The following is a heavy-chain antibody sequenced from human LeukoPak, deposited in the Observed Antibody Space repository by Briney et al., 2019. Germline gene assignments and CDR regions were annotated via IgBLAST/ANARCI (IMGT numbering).Heavy chain of an antibody. Sequence: SETLSLTCAVYGGSFSGYYWSWIRQPPGKGLEWIGEINHSGSTNYNPSLKSRVTISVDTSKNQFSLKLSSMTAADTAVYYCARFRSSSWYNWFDPWGQGTLVTVSS. CDR3: ARFRSSSWYNWFDP. D-gene: IGHD6-13*01. CDR2: INHSGST. V-gene: IGHV4-34*01. CDR1: GGSFSGYY. J-gene: IGHJ5*02.